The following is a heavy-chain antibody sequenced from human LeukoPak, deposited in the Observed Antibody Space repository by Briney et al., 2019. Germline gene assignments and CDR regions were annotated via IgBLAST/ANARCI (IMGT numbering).Heavy chain of an antibody. CDR3: ARVWGTVTTPTWFDC. CDR2: INPKSGGP. CDR1: GYTFTDYY. D-gene: IGHD4-17*01. Sequence: GASVKVSCKASGYTFTDYYVHWVRHAPGQGLEWMGRINPKSGGPKYTQRFQGRLTMTRDTSISTAYMELRRLRSDDTAVYYCARVWGTVTTPTWFDCWGQGTQISVCS. V-gene: IGHV1-2*06. J-gene: IGHJ4*02.